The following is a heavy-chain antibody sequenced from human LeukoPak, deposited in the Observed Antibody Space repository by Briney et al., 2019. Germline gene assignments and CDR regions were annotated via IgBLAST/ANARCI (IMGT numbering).Heavy chain of an antibody. D-gene: IGHD1-1*01. Sequence: GESLKISCKGSGYSLTNYWIGWVRQLPGKGLEWMGIIYPGDSDTRNSPSFQGQVTISADKSISTAYLQWSSLKASDTAMYYCARPRTTGTWRDAFDIWGQGTMVTVSS. CDR1: GYSLTNYW. J-gene: IGHJ3*02. CDR3: ARPRTTGTWRDAFDI. CDR2: IYPGDSDT. V-gene: IGHV5-51*01.